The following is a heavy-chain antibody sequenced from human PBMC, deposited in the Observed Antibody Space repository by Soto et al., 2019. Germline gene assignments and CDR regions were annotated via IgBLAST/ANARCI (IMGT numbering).Heavy chain of an antibody. Sequence: ASVKVSCKASGYTFTSYGISWVRQAPGQGLEWMGWISAYNGNTNYAQKLQGRVTMTTDTSTSTAYMELRSLRSDDTAVYYCARDSHLEWLHDSDAFDIWGQGKMVTVSS. J-gene: IGHJ3*02. CDR2: ISAYNGNT. CDR1: GYTFTSYG. CDR3: ARDSHLEWLHDSDAFDI. V-gene: IGHV1-18*01. D-gene: IGHD3-3*01.